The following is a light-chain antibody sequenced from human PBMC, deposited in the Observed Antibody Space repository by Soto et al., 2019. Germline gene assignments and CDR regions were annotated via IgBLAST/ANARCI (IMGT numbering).Light chain of an antibody. CDR3: QHYCSSPLVT. V-gene: IGKV3-20*01. Sequence: EIVLTQSPGTLSLSPVERATLSCRASQSVSSSYLAWYQQKPGQAPRLLIYGASSRATGIPDRFSGSGSGTDFTLTISRLEPEDFAVYYCQHYCSSPLVTFGQGTRLEIK. CDR1: QSVSSSY. CDR2: GAS. J-gene: IGKJ5*01.